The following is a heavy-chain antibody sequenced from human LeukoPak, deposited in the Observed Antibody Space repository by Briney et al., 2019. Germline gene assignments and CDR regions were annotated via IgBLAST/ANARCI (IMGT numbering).Heavy chain of an antibody. D-gene: IGHD2-15*01. J-gene: IGHJ6*02. CDR3: ARWYCGGGSCYSYYYGMDV. V-gene: IGHV1-18*01. CDR2: ISAYNGNT. CDR1: GYTFTSYG. Sequence: ASVQVSCKASGYTFTSYGISWVRQAPGQGLEWMGWISAYNGNTKYVQKLQGRVTMTTDSSTSTAYMELRSLTSDDTAVYYCARWYCGGGSCYSYYYGMDVWGQGTLVTVSS.